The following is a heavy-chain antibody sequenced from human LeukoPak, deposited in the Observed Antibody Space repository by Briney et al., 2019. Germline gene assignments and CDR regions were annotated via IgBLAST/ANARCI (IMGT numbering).Heavy chain of an antibody. CDR1: GFTFSSYS. CDR3: AKDYYDSSGDSGYFDY. D-gene: IGHD3-22*01. J-gene: IGHJ4*02. Sequence: GGSLGLSCAASGFTFSSYSMNWVRQAPGKGLEWVSSISSSSSYIYYADSVKGRFTISRDNAKNSLYLQMNSLRAEDTAVYYCAKDYYDSSGDSGYFDYWGQGTLVTVSS. CDR2: ISSSSSYI. V-gene: IGHV3-21*01.